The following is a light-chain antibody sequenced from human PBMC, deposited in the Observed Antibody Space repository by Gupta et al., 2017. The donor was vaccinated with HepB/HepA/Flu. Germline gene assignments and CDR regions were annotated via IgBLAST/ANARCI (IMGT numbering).Light chain of an antibody. CDR2: NNS. J-gene: IGLJ2*01. CDR1: SSNIGTQS. Sequence: QSVLTQPPSASGTPGQRVTISCSGSSSNIGTQSVNWYQQVPGAAPKLLISNNSQRPSGVPDRFSGSKSGTSASLAISGLQSDDDADYYCAAWDDSLNGVLFGGGTKLTVL. V-gene: IGLV1-44*01. CDR3: AAWDDSLNGVL.